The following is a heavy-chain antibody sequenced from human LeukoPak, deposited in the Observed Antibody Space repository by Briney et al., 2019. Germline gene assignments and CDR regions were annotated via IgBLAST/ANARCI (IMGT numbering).Heavy chain of an antibody. D-gene: IGHD3-22*01. CDR3: ARDRADSSGYYYVDY. J-gene: IGHJ4*02. CDR2: MYTNGNT. Sequence: SETLSLTCSVSGGSISSYYWTWIRQPAGKGLEWIGRMYTNGNTNYNPSLKSRLTMSVDTSKNQFSLKLSSVTAADTAVYYCARDRADSSGYYYVDYWGQGTLVTVSS. V-gene: IGHV4-4*07. CDR1: GGSISSYY.